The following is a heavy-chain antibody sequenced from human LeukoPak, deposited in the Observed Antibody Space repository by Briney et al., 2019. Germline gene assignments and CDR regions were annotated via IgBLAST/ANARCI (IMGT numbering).Heavy chain of an antibody. J-gene: IGHJ2*01. D-gene: IGHD5-18*01. CDR3: ARDGGYNYGDWYFDL. CDR2: IYYSGST. CDR1: GGSFGNYY. Sequence: WETLSLTCSVSGGSFGNYYWNWIRQPPGKGLEWIGYIYYSGSTKYNPSLKSRVTISVDTSKNQFSLKLSSVTAADTAVYYCARDGGYNYGDWYFDLWGRGNMVIVSS. V-gene: IGHV4-59*01.